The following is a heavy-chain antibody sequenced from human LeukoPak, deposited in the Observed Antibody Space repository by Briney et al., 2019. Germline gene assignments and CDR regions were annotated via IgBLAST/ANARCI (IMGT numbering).Heavy chain of an antibody. CDR1: GFTFSSYW. J-gene: IGHJ4*02. Sequence: GGSLRLSCAASGFTFSSYWMNWARQAPGKGLEWVASINHNGNVNYYVDSVKGRFTISRDNPKNTLYLQMNSLRAEDTAVYYCAKSTTVTTQQRGYFDYWGRGTLVTVSS. D-gene: IGHD4-11*01. V-gene: IGHV3-7*01. CDR3: AKSTTVTTQQRGYFDY. CDR2: INHNGNVN.